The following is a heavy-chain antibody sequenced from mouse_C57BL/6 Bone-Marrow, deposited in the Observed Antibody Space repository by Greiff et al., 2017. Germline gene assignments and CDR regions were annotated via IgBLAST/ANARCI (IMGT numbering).Heavy chain of an antibody. CDR2: ISSGSSTI. Sequence: EVHLVESGGGLVKPGGSLKLSCAASGFTFSDYGMHWVRQAPEKGLEWVAYISSGSSTIYYADTVKGRFTISRDNAKNTLFLQMTSLRSEDTAMYFCARLGGPGAMDYWGQGTSVTVSS. D-gene: IGHD4-1*01. V-gene: IGHV5-17*01. CDR1: GFTFSDYG. J-gene: IGHJ4*01. CDR3: ARLGGPGAMDY.